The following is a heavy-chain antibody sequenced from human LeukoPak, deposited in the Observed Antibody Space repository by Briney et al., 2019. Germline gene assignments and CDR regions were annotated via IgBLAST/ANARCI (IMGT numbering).Heavy chain of an antibody. CDR3: ARHGINYYDSSGYLDY. Sequence: KPSETLSLTCAVYGGSFSGYYWSWIRQPPGKGLEWIGEINHSGSTNYNPSLKSRVTISVDTSKNQFSLKLSSVTAADTAVYYCARHGINYYDSSGYLDYWGQGTLVTVSS. CDR1: GGSFSGYY. V-gene: IGHV4-34*01. D-gene: IGHD3-22*01. J-gene: IGHJ4*02. CDR2: INHSGST.